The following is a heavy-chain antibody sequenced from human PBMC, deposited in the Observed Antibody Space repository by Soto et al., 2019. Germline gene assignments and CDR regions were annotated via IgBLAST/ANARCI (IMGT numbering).Heavy chain of an antibody. D-gene: IGHD3-3*01. CDR1: GGTFSSYA. J-gene: IGHJ6*02. CDR3: ASGVRFLEWLPAQNYYYYGMDV. CDR2: IIPIFGTA. Sequence: SMKVSCKASGGTFSSYAISWVRQAPGQGLEWMGGIIPIFGTANYAQKFQGRVTITADESTSTAYMELSSLRSEDTAVCYFASGVRFLEWLPAQNYYYYGMDVWGQGTTVTVSS. V-gene: IGHV1-69*13.